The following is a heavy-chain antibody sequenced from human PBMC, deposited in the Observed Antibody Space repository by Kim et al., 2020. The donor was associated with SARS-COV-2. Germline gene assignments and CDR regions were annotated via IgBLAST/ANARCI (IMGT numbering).Heavy chain of an antibody. CDR2: ISAYNGNT. D-gene: IGHD1-1*01. V-gene: IGHV1-18*01. J-gene: IGHJ4*02. CDR1: GYTFTSYG. CDR3: ASDRTGYQPQVFDY. Sequence: ASVKVSCKASGYTFTSYGISWVRQAPGQGLEWMGWISAYNGNTNYAQKLQGRVTMTTDTYTSTAYMELRRLRADDTAVYYCASDRTGYQPQVFDYWGQGALVTGSS.